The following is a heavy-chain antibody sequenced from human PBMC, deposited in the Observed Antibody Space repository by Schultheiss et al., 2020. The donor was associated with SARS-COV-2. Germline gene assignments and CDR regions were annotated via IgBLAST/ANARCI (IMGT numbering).Heavy chain of an antibody. J-gene: IGHJ4*02. CDR2: IYWDDDK. CDR3: AHRGDFWSGYAAPFDY. CDR1: GFSLSNARMG. Sequence: SGPTLVKPTQTLTLTCTFSGFSLSNARMGVSWIRQPPGKALEWLALIYWDDDKRYSPSLKSRLTITKDTSKNQVVLTMTNMDPVDTATYYCAHRGDFWSGYAAPFDYWGQGTLVTVSS. D-gene: IGHD3-3*01. V-gene: IGHV2-5*02.